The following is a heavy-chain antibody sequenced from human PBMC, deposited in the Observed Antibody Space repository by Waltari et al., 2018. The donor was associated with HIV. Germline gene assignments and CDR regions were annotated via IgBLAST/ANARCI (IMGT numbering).Heavy chain of an antibody. J-gene: IGHJ6*02. D-gene: IGHD2-2*01. CDR3: AKVKKYQALSVFPDYYYGMDV. CDR1: GFSFSTYG. Sequence: QVQLVESGGGVVQPGRSLRLSCAASGFSFSTYGMHWVRQAPGQGLEWVAVISYYGSNKYYGDSVKGRFTISRDDSKNTLSLQMNSLRAEDTAVYYCAKVKKYQALSVFPDYYYGMDVWGQGTTVTVSS. V-gene: IGHV3-30*18. CDR2: ISYYGSNK.